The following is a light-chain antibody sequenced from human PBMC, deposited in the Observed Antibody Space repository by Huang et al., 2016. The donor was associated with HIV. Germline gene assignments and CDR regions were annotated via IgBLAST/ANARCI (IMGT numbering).Light chain of an antibody. Sequence: EIVLTQSPASLSWYPGESVTLFCRASQNIDTSLAWYQQKPGQSPRLLVYDASQRATGVPDRFTGSGSGTDFTLTISSLESDDFAVYFCQQRASWLTFGGGTKVEVK. CDR3: QQRASWLT. CDR1: QNIDTS. V-gene: IGKV3-11*01. CDR2: DAS. J-gene: IGKJ4*01.